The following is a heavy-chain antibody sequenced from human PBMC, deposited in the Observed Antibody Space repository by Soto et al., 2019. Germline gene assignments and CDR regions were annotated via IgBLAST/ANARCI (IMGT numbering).Heavy chain of an antibody. CDR1: GFTFSSFA. D-gene: IGHD6-19*01. V-gene: IGHV3-33*01. CDR3: ARGAESVAWIPRAFDM. CDR2: IWYDGSNK. Sequence: QVQLVESGGGVVQPGRSLRLSCAASGFTFSSFAMHWVRQAPGKGLERVAVIWYDGSNKYYADSVKGRFTISRDNSKNTLYLQMDTVRVEDTAVYYCARGAESVAWIPRAFDMWGQGTIVAASS. J-gene: IGHJ3*02.